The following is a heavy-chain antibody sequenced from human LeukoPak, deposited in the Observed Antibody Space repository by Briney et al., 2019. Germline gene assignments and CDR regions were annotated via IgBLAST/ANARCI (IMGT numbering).Heavy chain of an antibody. D-gene: IGHD3-22*01. V-gene: IGHV4-34*01. CDR3: ARDRKNYYDSSGYGFDY. CDR2: INHSGST. J-gene: IGHJ4*02. Sequence: SETLSLTCAVYGGSFSGYYWSWIRQPPGKGLEWIGEINHSGSTNYNPSLKSRVTISVDTSKNQFSLKLSSVTAADTAVYYCARDRKNYYDSSGYGFDYWGQGTLVTVSS. CDR1: GGSFSGYY.